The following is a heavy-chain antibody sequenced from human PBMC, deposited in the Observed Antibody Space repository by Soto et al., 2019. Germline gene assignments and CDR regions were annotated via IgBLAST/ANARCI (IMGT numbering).Heavy chain of an antibody. Sequence: SVKVSCKASVSALSSDPISRVRQAPGQVLEWMGRIIPILGIANYAQKFQGRVTITADKSTSTAYMELSSLRSEDTAVYYCARFRGSYGMDVWGQGTTVTVSS. V-gene: IGHV1-69*02. J-gene: IGHJ6*02. CDR2: IIPILGIA. D-gene: IGHD3-10*01. CDR1: VSALSSDP. CDR3: ARFRGSYGMDV.